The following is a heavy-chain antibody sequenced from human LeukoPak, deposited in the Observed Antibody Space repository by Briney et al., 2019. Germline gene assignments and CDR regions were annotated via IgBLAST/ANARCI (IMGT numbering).Heavy chain of an antibody. D-gene: IGHD3-10*01. CDR3: ARSSRFGEFVFDY. CDR2: ISSSGSAI. CDR1: GFTFSSYE. J-gene: IGHJ4*02. V-gene: IGHV3-48*03. Sequence: GGSLRLSCAASGFTFSSYEMNWVRQAPGKGLEWVSYISSSGSAIYYADSVKGQFTISRDNAKNSLYLQMNSLRAEDTAVYYCARSSRFGEFVFDYWGQGTLVTVSS.